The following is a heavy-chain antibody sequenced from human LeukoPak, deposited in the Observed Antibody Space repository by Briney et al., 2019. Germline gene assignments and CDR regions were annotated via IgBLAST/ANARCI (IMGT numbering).Heavy chain of an antibody. Sequence: PGGSLRLSCAASGFTFSSYAMSWVRQAPGKGLEWVSAISGSGGSTYYADSVKGRFTISRDNSKNTLYLQMNSLRAEDTAVYYCAKVYGPGFGDQWIDYFDYWGQGTLVTVSS. CDR1: GFTFSSYA. V-gene: IGHV3-23*01. CDR2: ISGSGGST. CDR3: AKVYGPGFGDQWIDYFDY. D-gene: IGHD3-10*01. J-gene: IGHJ4*02.